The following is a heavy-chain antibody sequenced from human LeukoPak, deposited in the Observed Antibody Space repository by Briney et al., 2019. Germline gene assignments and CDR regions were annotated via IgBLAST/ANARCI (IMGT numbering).Heavy chain of an antibody. CDR1: GGTFSSYA. CDR2: IIPILGIA. CDR3: ARDGELLWFGELFNWFDP. J-gene: IGHJ5*02. V-gene: IGHV1-69*04. D-gene: IGHD3-10*01. Sequence: ASVKVSCKASGGTFSSYAISWVRQAPGRGLEWMGRIIPILGIANYAQKFQGRVTITRDTSTSTVYMELSSLRSEDTAVYYCARDGELLWFGELFNWFDPWGQGTLVTVSS.